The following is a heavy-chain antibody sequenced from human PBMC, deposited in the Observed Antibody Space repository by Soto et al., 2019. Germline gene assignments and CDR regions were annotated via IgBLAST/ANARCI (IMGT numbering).Heavy chain of an antibody. CDR1: GGSIYRSGYY. Sequence: SEPLSRTCTVSGGSIYRSGYYWGWIRQPPGRGLEWIGNIDYNGVTYSNPSLKSRVTISRDTSKNQFSLKLTSVTAADTAMYYCRKVLVGGTEQTDSDYLGPG. CDR3: RKVLVGGTEQTDSDY. J-gene: IGHJ4*02. CDR2: IDYNGVT. D-gene: IGHD6-19*01. V-gene: IGHV4-39*01.